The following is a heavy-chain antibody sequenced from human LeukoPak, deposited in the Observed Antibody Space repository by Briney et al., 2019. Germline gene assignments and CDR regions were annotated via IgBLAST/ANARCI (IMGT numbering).Heavy chain of an antibody. CDR2: ISGSGGST. J-gene: IGHJ5*02. D-gene: IGHD3-3*02. CDR1: GFTFSSYE. Sequence: PGGSLRLSCAASGFTFSSYEMNWVRQAPGKGLEWVSAISGSGGSTYYADSVKGRFTISRDNSKNTLYLQMNSLRAEDTAVYYCAKADPAFNWFDPWGQGTLVTVSS. V-gene: IGHV3-23*01. CDR3: AKADPAFNWFDP.